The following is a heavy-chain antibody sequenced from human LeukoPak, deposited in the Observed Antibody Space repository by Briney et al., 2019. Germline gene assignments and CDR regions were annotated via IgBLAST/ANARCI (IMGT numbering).Heavy chain of an antibody. J-gene: IGHJ4*02. CDR1: GFIFTNHF. Sequence: GGSLRLSCAASGFIFTNHFMSWVRQAPGKGLEWVASIKHDGSEEYYVDSVRGRFTISRDNTMNSLYLQMSSLRAADTAVYYCATDRGWRTSGYYLYYFEYWGQGTLVTYSS. D-gene: IGHD3-3*01. V-gene: IGHV3-7*01. CDR3: ATDRGWRTSGYYLYYFEY. CDR2: IKHDGSEE.